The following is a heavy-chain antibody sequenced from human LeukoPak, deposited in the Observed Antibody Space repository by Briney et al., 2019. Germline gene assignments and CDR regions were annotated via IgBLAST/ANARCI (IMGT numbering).Heavy chain of an antibody. D-gene: IGHD2-2*02. J-gene: IGHJ6*02. CDR1: GGSISSYY. V-gene: IGHV4-59*12. Sequence: SETLSLTCTVSGGSISSYYWSWIRQPPGKGLEWIGYIYYSGSTNYNPSLKGRVTISVDTSKNQFSLKLSSVTAADTAVYYCARGYIVVVPAAIYSYYYYYGMDVWGQGTTVTVSS. CDR2: IYYSGST. CDR3: ARGYIVVVPAAIYSYYYYYGMDV.